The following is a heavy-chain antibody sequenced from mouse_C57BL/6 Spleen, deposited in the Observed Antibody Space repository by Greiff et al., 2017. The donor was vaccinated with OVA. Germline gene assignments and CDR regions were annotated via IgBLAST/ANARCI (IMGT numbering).Heavy chain of an antibody. CDR2: SRNKANDYTT. Sequence: EVMLVESGGGLVQSGRSLRLSCATSGFTFSDFYMEWVRQAPGKGLEWIAASRNKANDYTTEYSASVKGRFIVARDTSRSILYLQMNALRAEDTAIYYCARDADYGSSYWYFDVWGTGTTVTVSS. CDR1: GFTFSDFY. D-gene: IGHD1-1*01. CDR3: ARDADYGSSYWYFDV. J-gene: IGHJ1*03. V-gene: IGHV7-1*01.